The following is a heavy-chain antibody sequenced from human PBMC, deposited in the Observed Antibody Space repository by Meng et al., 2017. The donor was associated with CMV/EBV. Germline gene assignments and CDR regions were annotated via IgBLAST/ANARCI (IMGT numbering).Heavy chain of an antibody. J-gene: IGHJ5*02. Sequence: LAGSGPGLGKPSGTLSLPCTVSGGSIRSYYWSWIRQPAGKGLEWIGRIYTSGSTNYNPSLKSRVTMSVDTSKNQFSLKLSSVTAADTAVYYCARSMVVAGDWFDPWGQGTLVTVSS. V-gene: IGHV4-4*07. CDR3: ARSMVVAGDWFDP. D-gene: IGHD2-15*01. CDR1: GGSIRSYY. CDR2: IYTSGST.